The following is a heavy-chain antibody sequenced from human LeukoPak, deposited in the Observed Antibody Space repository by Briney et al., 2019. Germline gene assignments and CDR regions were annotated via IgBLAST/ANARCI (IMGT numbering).Heavy chain of an antibody. D-gene: IGHD3-22*01. J-gene: IGHJ4*02. V-gene: IGHV3-7*01. CDR2: IKQDESEK. CDR3: ARLYYYDSSGSSY. Sequence: PGGSLRLSCAASGFTFSNYWMSWVRQAPGKGLEWVANIKQDESEKYYVESVKGRFTISRDNAKNSLYLQMNSLRAEDTAVYYCARLYYYDSSGSSYWGQGTLVTVSS. CDR1: GFTFSNYW.